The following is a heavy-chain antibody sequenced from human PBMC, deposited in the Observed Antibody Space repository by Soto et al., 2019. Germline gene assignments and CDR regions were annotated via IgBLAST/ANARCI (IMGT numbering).Heavy chain of an antibody. J-gene: IGHJ6*02. CDR1: GFTFGDYA. V-gene: IGHV3-49*04. CDR3: SIAYCSTISCHYYYGMDV. D-gene: IGHD2-2*01. CDR2: IRSYANGGTT. Sequence: GGSLRLSCTASGFTFGDYAVSWVRQAPGKGLEWIGFIRSYANGGTTEYAASVRNRFTISRDDSKGVAYLQMNSLKAEDTAVFYCSIAYCSTISCHYYYGMDVWGPGTAVTVSS.